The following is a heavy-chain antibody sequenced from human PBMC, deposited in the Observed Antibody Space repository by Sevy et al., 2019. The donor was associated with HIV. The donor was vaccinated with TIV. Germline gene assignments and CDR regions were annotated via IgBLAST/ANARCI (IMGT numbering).Heavy chain of an antibody. Sequence: GGYLRLSCAASGFTFTNYWMTWVRQAPGKGLEWVAFLNQDGSAQYYLDTVKGRFTVSRDNAKNSLYLQMNSLGADDTAVYYCVRDVYRAFDYWGQGTLVTVSS. CDR2: LNQDGSAQ. CDR3: VRDVYRAFDY. J-gene: IGHJ4*02. CDR1: GFTFTNYW. V-gene: IGHV3-7*01.